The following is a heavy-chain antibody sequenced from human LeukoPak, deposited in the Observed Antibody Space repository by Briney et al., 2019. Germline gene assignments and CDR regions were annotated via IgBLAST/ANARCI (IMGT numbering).Heavy chain of an antibody. CDR1: GFTFDDYA. Sequence: PGGSLRLSCAASGFTFDDYAMHWVRQAPGKGLEWVSLISGDGGSTYYIDSVKGRFTISRDNSKNSLCLQMNSLRTEDTALYYCAKDMAPYSSSSESLEYWGQGTLVTVSS. CDR3: AKDMAPYSSSSESLEY. D-gene: IGHD6-13*01. CDR2: ISGDGGST. V-gene: IGHV3-43*02. J-gene: IGHJ4*02.